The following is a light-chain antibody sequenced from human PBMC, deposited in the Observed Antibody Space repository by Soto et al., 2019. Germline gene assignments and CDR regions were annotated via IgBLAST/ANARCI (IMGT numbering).Light chain of an antibody. V-gene: IGKV1-27*01. CDR2: AAS. CDR1: QGISNY. Sequence: DIQMTQSPSSLSASVGDRVTITGRASQGISNYLAWYQQKPGQVPTLLIYAASTLQSGVPSRFSGSGSGTDFTLTISSLQPEDVATYCCQKYNSAPYTFGQGTKLEIK. J-gene: IGKJ2*01. CDR3: QKYNSAPYT.